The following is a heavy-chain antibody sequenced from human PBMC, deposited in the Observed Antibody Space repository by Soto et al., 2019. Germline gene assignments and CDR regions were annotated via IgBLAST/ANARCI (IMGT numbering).Heavy chain of an antibody. D-gene: IGHD6-13*01. CDR3: ARLIAAPGTTSDN. CDR1: VDTFTRYG. J-gene: IGHJ4*02. Sequence: QVQLVQSGAEVKTPGASVKVSCKASVDTFTRYGISWVRQAPGQGLEWMGWIRAYNGNTNYAQKLQGRVTMTTDTSTSTAYMELRSLRSDDTAVYYCARLIAAPGTTSDNWGQGTLVTVSS. CDR2: IRAYNGNT. V-gene: IGHV1-18*01.